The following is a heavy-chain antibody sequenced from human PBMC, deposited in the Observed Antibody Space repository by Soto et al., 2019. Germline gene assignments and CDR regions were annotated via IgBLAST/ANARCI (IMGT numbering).Heavy chain of an antibody. CDR1: GGSISSSSYY. D-gene: IGHD1-26*01. V-gene: IGHV4-39*01. CDR3: ARVVGSTSEYYLDY. Sequence: QLQLQESGPGLVKPSETLSLTCTVSGGSISSSSYYWGWIRQPPGKGLEWIGSIYYSGSTYYNPYLKRRVTISVDTSKNQFSLKLSSVTAADTAVYYCARVVGSTSEYYLDYWGQGTLVTVSS. J-gene: IGHJ4*02. CDR2: IYYSGST.